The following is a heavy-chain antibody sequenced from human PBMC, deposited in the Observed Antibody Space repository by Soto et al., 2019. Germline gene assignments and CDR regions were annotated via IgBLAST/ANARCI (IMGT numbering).Heavy chain of an antibody. D-gene: IGHD1-1*01. Sequence: PSETLSLTCAVSGGSLSDYYWPWIGQSPGKGLEWIGEIHPSGSTNYNPSLRSRVTISVDTSKNQVSLKLTSLTAADTAVYYCARGRDEYKLGNVWGHGTTVTVSS. CDR1: GGSLSDYY. CDR3: ARGRDEYKLGNV. V-gene: IGHV4-34*01. J-gene: IGHJ6*02. CDR2: IHPSGST.